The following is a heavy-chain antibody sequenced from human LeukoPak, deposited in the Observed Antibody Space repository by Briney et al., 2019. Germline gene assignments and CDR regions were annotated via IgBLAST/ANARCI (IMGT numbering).Heavy chain of an antibody. J-gene: IGHJ5*02. CDR2: SHASGSI. CDR3: AREFRKGLDWFDP. Sequence: SETLSLTCTVSGGSISSGSYYWRWIRQPAGKGLEWIGRSHASGSINDNPSLKSRVSISVDTSKNQFSLNLSSVTAADTAVYYCAREFRKGLDWFDPWGQGTLVTVSS. CDR1: GGSISSGSYY. V-gene: IGHV4-61*02.